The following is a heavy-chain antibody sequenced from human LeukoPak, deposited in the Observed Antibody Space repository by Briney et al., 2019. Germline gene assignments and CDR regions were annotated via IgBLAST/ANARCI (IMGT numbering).Heavy chain of an antibody. CDR1: GFTFSRYS. D-gene: IGHD1-26*01. CDR3: ARELTYSGSHRNFDS. CDR2: ISISSNYI. V-gene: IGHV3-21*04. J-gene: IGHJ4*02. Sequence: PGGSLRLSCAASGFTFSRYSMNWVRQAPGKGLEWVSSISISSNYIYYTDSVKGRCTISRDNGKNSLYLQMNSLRAEDTAVYFCARELTYSGSHRNFDSWGQGTLVTVSS.